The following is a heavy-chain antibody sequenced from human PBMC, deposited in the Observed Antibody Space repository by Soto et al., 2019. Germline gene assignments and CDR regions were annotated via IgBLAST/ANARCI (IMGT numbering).Heavy chain of an antibody. Sequence: QVQLVQSGAEVKKPGASVKVSCKASGYTFTSYDINWVRQATGQGLEWMGWMNPNTGNTAYAQKFQGSVTMTRNTSISTAYMELSSLRSEGTAVYYGARESSYGLVYWGQGTLVTVSS. CDR2: MNPNTGNT. J-gene: IGHJ4*02. D-gene: IGHD5-18*01. CDR1: GYTFTSYD. CDR3: ARESSYGLVY. V-gene: IGHV1-8*01.